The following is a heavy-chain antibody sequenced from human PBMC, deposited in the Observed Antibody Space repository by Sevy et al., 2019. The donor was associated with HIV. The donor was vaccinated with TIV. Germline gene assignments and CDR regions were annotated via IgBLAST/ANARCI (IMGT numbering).Heavy chain of an antibody. CDR1: GFTFSSYW. Sequence: GGSLRLSCAASGFTFSSYWMSWVRQAPGKGLEWVANIKQDGSEKHYVDSVKGRFTISRDNAKNSLYLQMNSLRAEDTAVYYCAREGEWELEEVDYWGQGTLVTVSS. V-gene: IGHV3-7*01. J-gene: IGHJ4*02. CDR3: AREGEWELEEVDY. D-gene: IGHD1-26*01. CDR2: IKQDGSEK.